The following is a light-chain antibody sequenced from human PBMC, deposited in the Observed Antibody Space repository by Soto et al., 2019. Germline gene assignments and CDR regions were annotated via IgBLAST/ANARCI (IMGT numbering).Light chain of an antibody. CDR3: QQYDSYPRT. V-gene: IGKV1-5*03. CDR1: QSISSW. J-gene: IGKJ1*01. Sequence: DIQMTQSPSTLSASVGDRVTISCRASQSISSWLVWYQQKPGKAPKVLIYKASSLESGVTSRFSGSGSGTEFTLTISSLQPDDFATYYCQQYDSYPRTVGQGTKVEIK. CDR2: KAS.